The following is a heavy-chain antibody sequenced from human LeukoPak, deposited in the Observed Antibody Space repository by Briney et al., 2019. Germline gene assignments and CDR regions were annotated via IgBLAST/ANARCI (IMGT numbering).Heavy chain of an antibody. Sequence: GASVKVSCKASGYTFTCYYMHRVRQAPGQGLEWMGWINPNSGGTNYAQKFQGRVTMTRDTSISTAYMELSRLRSDDTAVYYCARDRANWGFDYWGQGTLVTVSS. CDR2: INPNSGGT. CDR3: ARDRANWGFDY. V-gene: IGHV1-2*02. CDR1: GYTFTCYY. D-gene: IGHD7-27*01. J-gene: IGHJ4*02.